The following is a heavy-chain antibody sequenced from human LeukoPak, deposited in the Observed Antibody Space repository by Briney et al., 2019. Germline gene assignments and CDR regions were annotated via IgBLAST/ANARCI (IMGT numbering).Heavy chain of an antibody. D-gene: IGHD6-13*01. CDR1: GFTFSSYW. Sequence: PGGSLRLSCAASGFTFSSYWMHWVRQAPGKGLVWVSRINSDGSSTSYADSVKARFTISRDNAKNTLYLQMNSLRAEDTAVYYCAGNSSSWYSYYYYGMDVWGQGTTVTVSS. CDR3: AGNSSSWYSYYYYGMDV. V-gene: IGHV3-74*01. CDR2: INSDGSST. J-gene: IGHJ6*02.